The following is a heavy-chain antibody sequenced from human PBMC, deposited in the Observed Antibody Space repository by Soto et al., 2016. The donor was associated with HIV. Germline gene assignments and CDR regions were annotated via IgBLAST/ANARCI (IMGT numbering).Heavy chain of an antibody. V-gene: IGHV3-30*04. CDR1: GFTFSSYA. CDR3: ARVINQDIVVVPAAPQDY. J-gene: IGHJ4*02. Sequence: VQLVESGGGVVQPGRSLRLSCAASGFTFSSYAMHWVRQAPGKGLEWVAVISYDGSNKYYADSVKGRFTISRDNSKNTLYLQMNSLRAEDTAVYYCARVINQDIVVVPAAPQDYWGQGTLVTVSS. D-gene: IGHD2-2*01. CDR2: ISYDGSNK.